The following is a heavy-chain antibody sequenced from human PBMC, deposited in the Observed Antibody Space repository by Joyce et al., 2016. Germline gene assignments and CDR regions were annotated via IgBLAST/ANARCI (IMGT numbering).Heavy chain of an antibody. CDR3: ARSSYTNGIFDY. Sequence: EVQLVESGGGLVKPGGSLRLSCAASGFTFSSYSMSWVSQSPGKGLEWGSSLSSSSSYIKYTDSVKGRFTISRDNAKNSLYLQMNSLRVEDTAVYYCARSSYTNGIFDYWGQGTLVTVSS. CDR1: GFTFSSYS. CDR2: LSSSSSYI. V-gene: IGHV3-21*01. J-gene: IGHJ4*02. D-gene: IGHD2-8*01.